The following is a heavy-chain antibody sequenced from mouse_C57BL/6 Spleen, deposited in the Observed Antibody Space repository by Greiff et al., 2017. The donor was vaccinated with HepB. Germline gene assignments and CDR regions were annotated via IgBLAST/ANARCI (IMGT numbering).Heavy chain of an antibody. CDR3: EKWGDGYYNYFDY. V-gene: IGHV1-69*01. J-gene: IGHJ2*01. D-gene: IGHD2-3*01. CDR1: GYTFTSYW. CDR2: IYPSDSYT. Sequence: VLLVESGAELVMPGASVKLSCKASGYTFTSYWMHWVKQWPGQGLEWIGEIYPSDSYTNYNQKFKSKSTLTVDKTSSTAYMQLSSLTSEDSAVYYCEKWGDGYYNYFDYWGQGTTLTVSS.